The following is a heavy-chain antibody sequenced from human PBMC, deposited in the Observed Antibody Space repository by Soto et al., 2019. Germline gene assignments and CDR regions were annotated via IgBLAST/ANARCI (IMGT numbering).Heavy chain of an antibody. CDR2: IYHGGNT. V-gene: IGHV4-4*02. D-gene: IGHD1-1*01. CDR3: ASHLIMPGTRGFDY. CDR1: SGSITSSNW. J-gene: IGHJ4*02. Sequence: QVQLQESGPGLVKPSGTLSLTCAISSGSITSSNWWSWVRHPPGKGLEWIGEIYHGGNTNYNPSLKSRLTISVDRSQNQFSLRLNSVTAADTAVYFCASHLIMPGTRGFDYWGQGSLVTVSS.